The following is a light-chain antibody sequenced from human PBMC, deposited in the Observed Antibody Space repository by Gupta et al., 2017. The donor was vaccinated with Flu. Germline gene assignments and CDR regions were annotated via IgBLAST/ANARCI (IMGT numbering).Light chain of an antibody. CDR2: RND. J-gene: IGLJ1*01. CDR3: ASWDDSLSGSYA. Sequence: VTVSCSGSSSNIGSNFVHWYQQLPGTAPKVLIYRNDQRPSGVPDRFSGSKSGTAASLAISGLRSEDEAHYYCASWDDSLSGSYAFGTGTKVTV. CDR1: SSNIGSNF. V-gene: IGLV1-47*01.